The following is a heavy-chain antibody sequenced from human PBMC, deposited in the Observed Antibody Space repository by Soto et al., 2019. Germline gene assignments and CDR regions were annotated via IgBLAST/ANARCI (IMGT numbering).Heavy chain of an antibody. CDR2: ISAYNGKT. CDR1: GYTFISYG. J-gene: IGHJ4*02. CDR3: ARDKGYCSDTSCPDFDY. V-gene: IGHV1-18*01. D-gene: IGHD2-15*01. Sequence: ASVKVSCKASGYTFISYGISWVRQAPGQGLEWMGWISAYNGKTNYAQKFQGRVTMAVDTSTSTAYMELNSLRSEDTAVYYCARDKGYCSDTSCPDFDYWGQGTLVTVSS.